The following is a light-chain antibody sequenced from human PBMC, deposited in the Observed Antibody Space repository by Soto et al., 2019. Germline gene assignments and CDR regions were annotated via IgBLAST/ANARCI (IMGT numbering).Light chain of an antibody. CDR1: SSDVGSYNL. CDR2: EGS. Sequence: QSALTQPASVSGSPGQSITISCTGTSSDVGSYNLVSWYQQHPGKAPKLMIYEGSKRPSGVSNRFSGSKSGNTASLTISGIQADDEADYYCCSYAGSSIPVVFGGGTKVTVL. J-gene: IGLJ2*01. V-gene: IGLV2-23*01. CDR3: CSYAGSSIPVV.